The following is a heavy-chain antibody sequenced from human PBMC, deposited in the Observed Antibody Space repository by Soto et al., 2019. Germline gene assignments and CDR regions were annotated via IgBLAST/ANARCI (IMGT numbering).Heavy chain of an antibody. CDR1: GGSFSGYY. Sequence: ETLSLTCAVYGGSFSGYYWSWIRQPPGKGLEWIGEINHSGSTNYNPSLKSRVTISVDTSKNQFSLKLSSVTAADTAVYYCARSPYYDFWSGPPGGWFDPWGQGTLVTVSS. CDR3: ARSPYYDFWSGPPGGWFDP. D-gene: IGHD3-3*01. V-gene: IGHV4-34*01. CDR2: INHSGST. J-gene: IGHJ5*02.